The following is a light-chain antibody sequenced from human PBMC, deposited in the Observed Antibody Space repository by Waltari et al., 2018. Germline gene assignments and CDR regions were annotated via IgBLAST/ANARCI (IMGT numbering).Light chain of an antibody. CDR3: CSYAGSYLRV. Sequence: QSALTQPRSVSGSPGQSVTISCTGTRSDVVYYNYVSWYQQHPGKAPKLMIYDVNERPSGVPDRFSGSKSGTTASLTISGLQAEDEADYYCCSYAGSYLRVFGGGTKLTVL. J-gene: IGLJ2*01. CDR1: RSDVVYYNY. V-gene: IGLV2-11*01. CDR2: DVN.